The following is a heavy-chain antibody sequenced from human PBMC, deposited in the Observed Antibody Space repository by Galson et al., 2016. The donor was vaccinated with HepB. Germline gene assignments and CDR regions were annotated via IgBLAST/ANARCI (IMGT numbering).Heavy chain of an antibody. D-gene: IGHD1-20*01. CDR2: VSYTGST. V-gene: IGHV4-39*01. CDR1: GGSISSSVYY. J-gene: IGHJ5*02. Sequence: SETLSLTCTVSGGSISSSVYYWGWIRQPPGKGLEWIGSVSYTGSTYYNPSLRSRVTISVDTSKNHFSLRLSSVTAAGTAIYFCAGQSAGVYNYFDTWGQGTLFTVSS. CDR3: AGQSAGVYNYFDT.